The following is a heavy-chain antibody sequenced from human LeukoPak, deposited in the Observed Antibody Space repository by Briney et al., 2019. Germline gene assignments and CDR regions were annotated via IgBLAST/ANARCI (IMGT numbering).Heavy chain of an antibody. CDR3: ATDSDFWSGYYKPPYYYYGMDV. V-gene: IGHV3-53*01. D-gene: IGHD3-3*01. CDR2: IYSGGST. CDR1: GFTVSSNY. J-gene: IGHJ6*02. Sequence: PGGSLRLSCAASGFTVSSNYMSWVRQAPGKGLEWVSVIYSGGSTYYADSVKGRFTISRDNSKNTLYLQMNSLRAEDTAVYYCATDSDFWSGYYKPPYYYYGMDVWGQGTTVTVSS.